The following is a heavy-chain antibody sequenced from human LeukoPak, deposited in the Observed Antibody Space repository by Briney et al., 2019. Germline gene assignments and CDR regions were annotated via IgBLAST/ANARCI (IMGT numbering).Heavy chain of an antibody. CDR2: IYYSGST. D-gene: IGHD6-19*01. CDR1: GGSINSSSYY. CDR3: ARPSSGWSGFDY. V-gene: IGHV4-39*01. Sequence: PSETLSLTCTVSGGSINSSSYYWGWIRQPPGKGLEWIGSIYYSGSTYYNPSLKSRVTISVDTSKNQFSLKLSSVTAADTAVYYCARPSSGWSGFDYWGQGTLVTVSS. J-gene: IGHJ4*02.